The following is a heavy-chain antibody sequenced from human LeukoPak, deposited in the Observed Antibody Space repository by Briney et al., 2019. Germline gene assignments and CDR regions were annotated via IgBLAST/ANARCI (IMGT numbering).Heavy chain of an antibody. J-gene: IGHJ4*02. CDR1: GGSMSKSY. D-gene: IGHD1-14*01. CDR3: ARDRTYLDYFDY. CDR2: IYSSGST. Sequence: SETLSLTCTVSGGSMSKSYWNWIRQPPGKGLEWIGYIYSSGSTNYNPSLKSRVTISLDTSRTQSSLELTSATAADTAVYYCARDRTYLDYFDYWGQGTVVTVSS. V-gene: IGHV4-59*01.